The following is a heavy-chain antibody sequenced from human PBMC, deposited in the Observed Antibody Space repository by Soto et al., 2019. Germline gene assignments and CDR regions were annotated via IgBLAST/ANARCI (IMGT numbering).Heavy chain of an antibody. D-gene: IGHD4-4*01. CDR2: ISYDGSNK. Sequence: QVQLVESGGGVVQPGRSLRLSCAASGFTFSSYGMHWVRQAPGKGLEWVAVISYDGSNKYYADSVKGRFTISRDNSKKTLYLQMNNLRAEDTAVYYCANLQGNPPDYWGQGTLVTVSS. V-gene: IGHV3-30*18. CDR1: GFTFSSYG. J-gene: IGHJ4*02. CDR3: ANLQGNPPDY.